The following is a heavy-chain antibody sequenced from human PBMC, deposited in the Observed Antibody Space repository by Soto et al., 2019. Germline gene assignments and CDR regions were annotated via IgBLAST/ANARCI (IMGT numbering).Heavy chain of an antibody. D-gene: IGHD3-3*01. J-gene: IGHJ6*02. CDR1: VFTFSSYA. CDR3: AKVSWSGEYYYYGMDV. V-gene: IGHV3-23*01. Sequence: GGSLRLSCAASVFTFSSYAMSCVRQAPGKGLEWVSAISGSGGSTYYADSVKGRFTISRDNSKNTLYLQMNSLGAEDTAVYYCAKVSWSGEYYYYGMDVWGQGTTVTVSS. CDR2: ISGSGGST.